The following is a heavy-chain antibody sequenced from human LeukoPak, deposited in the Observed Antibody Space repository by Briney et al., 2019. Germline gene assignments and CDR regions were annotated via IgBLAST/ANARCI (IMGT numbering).Heavy chain of an antibody. V-gene: IGHV4-61*02. CDR2: IYTSGST. CDR1: DGSISSSSYY. D-gene: IGHD3-3*01. Sequence: PSETLSLTRTVSDGSISSSSYYWGWIRQPAGKGLEWIGRIYTSGSTNYNPSLKSRVTISVDTSKNQFSLKLSSVTAADTAVYYCAAEGLGSGYTGNWFDPWGQGTLVTVSS. CDR3: AAEGLGSGYTGNWFDP. J-gene: IGHJ5*02.